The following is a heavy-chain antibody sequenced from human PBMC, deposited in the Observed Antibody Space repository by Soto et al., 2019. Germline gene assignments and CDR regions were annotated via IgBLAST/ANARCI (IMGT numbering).Heavy chain of an antibody. CDR1: GDSISISSYY. CDR3: ASTKDETLYFDY. J-gene: IGHJ4*02. Sequence: QLQESGPGLVKPSETLSLTCSVSGDSISISSYYWGWVRQPPGKGLEWNGSIHYSGSTHYNPSLQSRVTISGDASKKQFSLKLGSVTAADTAMYYCASTKDETLYFDYWGQGNLVTVSS. D-gene: IGHD2-15*01. CDR2: IHYSGST. V-gene: IGHV4-39*01.